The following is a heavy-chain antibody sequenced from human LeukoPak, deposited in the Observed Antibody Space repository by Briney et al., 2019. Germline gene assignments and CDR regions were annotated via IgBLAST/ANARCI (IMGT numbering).Heavy chain of an antibody. CDR2: ISYDGSNK. D-gene: IGHD6-6*01. Sequence: GGSLRLSCGASGFTFSSYGMLWVRQAPGKGLEWVAVISYDGSNKYYADSVKGRFTISRDNSKNTLYLQMNSLRAEDTAVYYCAKDEYSTAVDWFDPWGQGTLVTVSS. CDR1: GFTFSSYG. CDR3: AKDEYSTAVDWFDP. J-gene: IGHJ5*02. V-gene: IGHV3-30*18.